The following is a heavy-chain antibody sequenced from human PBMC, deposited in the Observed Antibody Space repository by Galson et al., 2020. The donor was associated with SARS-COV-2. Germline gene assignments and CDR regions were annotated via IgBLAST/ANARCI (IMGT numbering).Heavy chain of an antibody. J-gene: IGHJ4*02. D-gene: IGHD1-1*01. CDR2: IYSEGSST. CDR1: GFTFSSYW. Sequence: GGSLRLSCAASGFTFSSYWMHWVRQAPGKGLVWVSRIYSEGSSTSYADSVKGRFPISGDNAKNTLYLQMNSLRAYDTAVYYCARDDMWNDYCDYWGQRSLVTVSS. V-gene: IGHV3-74*01. CDR3: ARDDMWNDYCDY.